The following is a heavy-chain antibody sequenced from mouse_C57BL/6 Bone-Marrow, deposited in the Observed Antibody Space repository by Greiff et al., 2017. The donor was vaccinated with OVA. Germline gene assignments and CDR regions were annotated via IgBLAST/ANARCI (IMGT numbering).Heavy chain of an antibody. D-gene: IGHD1-1*01. J-gene: IGHJ4*01. CDR3: ARERYYGSSGYYAMDY. V-gene: IGHV5-4*01. CDR2: ISDGGSYT. CDR1: GFTFSSYA. Sequence: DVQLVESGGGLVKPGGSLKLSCAASGFTFSSYAMSWVRQTPEKRLEWVATISDGGSYTYYPDNVKGRFTISRDNAKNNLYLQMSHLKSEDTAMYYCARERYYGSSGYYAMDYWGQGTSVTVSS.